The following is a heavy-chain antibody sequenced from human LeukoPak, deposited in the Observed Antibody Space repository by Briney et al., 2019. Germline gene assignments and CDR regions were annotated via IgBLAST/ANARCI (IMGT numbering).Heavy chain of an antibody. V-gene: IGHV3-23*01. J-gene: IGHJ4*02. Sequence: GGSLRLSCAASGFPFSNYAMTWVRQAPGKGLERVSGISDSGDRTYYADSVKGRFTISRDNSKNMLYLQMDSLRVEDTALYYCAKGLGTSGYHDYWGQGTLVTVSS. CDR2: ISDSGDRT. D-gene: IGHD3-22*01. CDR3: AKGLGTSGYHDY. CDR1: GFPFSNYA.